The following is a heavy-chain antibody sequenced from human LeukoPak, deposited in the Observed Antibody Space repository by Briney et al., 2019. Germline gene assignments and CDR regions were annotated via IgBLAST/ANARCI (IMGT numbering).Heavy chain of an antibody. Sequence: SETLSLTCTVSGGSISSYYWSWIRQPPGKGLEWIGYIYYSGSTYYNPSLKSRVTISVHTSKNQFSLKLSSVTAADTAVYYCARGSSSGWYFRWDVWGKGTTVTVSS. D-gene: IGHD6-19*01. V-gene: IGHV4-59*12. CDR1: GGSISSYY. CDR3: ARGSSSGWYFRWDV. J-gene: IGHJ6*04. CDR2: IYYSGST.